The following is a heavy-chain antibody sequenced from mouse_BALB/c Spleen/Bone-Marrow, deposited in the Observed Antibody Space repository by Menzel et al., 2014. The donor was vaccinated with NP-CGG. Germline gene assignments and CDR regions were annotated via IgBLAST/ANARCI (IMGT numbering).Heavy chain of an antibody. CDR3: ARWYEGY. J-gene: IGHJ2*01. Sequence: QVQLQQSGAELVKPGASVKLSCKASGYTFTSYWMHWVKRRPGQGLEWIGEINPSNGRTNYNEKFKSKATLTVDKSSSTAYMQLSSLTSEDSAVYYCARWYEGYWGQGTTLTVSS. D-gene: IGHD2-14*01. CDR2: INPSNGRT. CDR1: GYTFTSYW. V-gene: IGHV1S81*02.